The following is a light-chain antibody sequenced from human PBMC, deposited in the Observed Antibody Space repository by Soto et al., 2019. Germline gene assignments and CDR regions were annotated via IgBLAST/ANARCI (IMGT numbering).Light chain of an antibody. V-gene: IGLV1-40*01. J-gene: IGLJ1*01. CDR1: SSNMGAEYD. CDR2: GDN. Sequence: QSVLTQPPSVSGAPGQRVAIPGTGSSSNMGAEYDVHWYQQLPGTAPKRLIYGDNNRPSGVPDRFSGSKSGTSASLAITGLQPEDEADYYCQSYDSSLTTIVFGTGTKGTVL. CDR3: QSYDSSLTTIV.